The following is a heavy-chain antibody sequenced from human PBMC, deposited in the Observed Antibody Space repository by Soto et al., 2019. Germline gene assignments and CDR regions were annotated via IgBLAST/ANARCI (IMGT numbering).Heavy chain of an antibody. Sequence: EVQVLESGGGFVQPGGSLRLSCTASGFTFTTHGMCWVRQAPGKGLEWVSTFTESPSETHYTDSVKGRFTIFRDNSKNTLYLQMDSLTAEDTAVYYCAKPYGAGSHYNAYWGQGTLVTVSA. J-gene: IGHJ4*02. V-gene: IGHV3-23*01. CDR3: AKPYGAGSHYNAY. CDR1: GFTFTTHG. D-gene: IGHD3-10*01. CDR2: FTESPSET.